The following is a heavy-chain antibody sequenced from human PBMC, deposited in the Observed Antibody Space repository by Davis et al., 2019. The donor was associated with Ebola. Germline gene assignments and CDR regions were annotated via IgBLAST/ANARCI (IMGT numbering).Heavy chain of an antibody. CDR3: TGRGDNADPSFDY. Sequence: GGSLRLSCAASGFTFSDSAVHWVRQASGKGLEWIGRIRSKTKTYATGYGASVKGRFTISRDDSKNTAYLQMNSLKSEDTAVYYCTGRGDNADPSFDYWGQGTLVTVSS. CDR1: GFTFSDSA. J-gene: IGHJ4*02. V-gene: IGHV3-73*01. D-gene: IGHD2-21*02. CDR2: IRSKTKTYAT.